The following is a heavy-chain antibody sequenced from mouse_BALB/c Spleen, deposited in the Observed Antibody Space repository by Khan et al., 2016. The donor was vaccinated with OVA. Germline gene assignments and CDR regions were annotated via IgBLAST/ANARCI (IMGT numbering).Heavy chain of an antibody. J-gene: IGHJ2*01. Sequence: VQLQQSGPELVKPGASVKISCKASGYSFTGYFMNWVKQSHGQSLEWIGRINPHIGETFYNQKFMDKATLTVDESSNTAHMELRSLASEDSAVYYCARIYRGDFDYWGQGTTLTVSS. CDR3: ARIYRGDFDY. D-gene: IGHD2-13*01. CDR1: GYSFTGYF. V-gene: IGHV1-20*02. CDR2: INPHIGET.